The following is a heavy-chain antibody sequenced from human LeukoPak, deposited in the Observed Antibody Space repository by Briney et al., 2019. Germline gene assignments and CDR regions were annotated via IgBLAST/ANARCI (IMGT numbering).Heavy chain of an antibody. V-gene: IGHV3-23*01. J-gene: IGHJ3*02. CDR2: ITGSGGST. Sequence: GGTLRLSCAASGFTLSSYGMSWVRQAPGKGLEWVSGITGSGGSTYYADSVKGRFTISRDNSKNTLYLRMNSLRAEDTAVYYCARVGLGDAFDIWGQGTMVTVSS. CDR3: ARVGLGDAFDI. CDR1: GFTLSSYG. D-gene: IGHD1-26*01.